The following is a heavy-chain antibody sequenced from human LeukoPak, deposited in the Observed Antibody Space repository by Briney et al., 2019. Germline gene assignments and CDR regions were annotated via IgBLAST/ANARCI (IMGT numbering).Heavy chain of an antibody. CDR3: ARDGRCGGDCYAS. J-gene: IGHJ4*02. CDR1: GFSFSSYT. V-gene: IGHV3-21*01. D-gene: IGHD2-21*02. Sequence: PGGSLRLSCAASGFSFSSYTMNWVRQAPGKGLEWVSIISSSSSYIYYADSVKGRFTISRDNAKNALYLQMNSLRVEDTAVYFCARDGRCGGDCYASWGQGTLVTVSS. CDR2: ISSSSSYI.